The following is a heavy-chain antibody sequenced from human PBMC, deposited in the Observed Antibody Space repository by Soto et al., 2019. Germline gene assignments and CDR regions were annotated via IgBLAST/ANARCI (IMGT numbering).Heavy chain of an antibody. J-gene: IGHJ6*02. CDR2: ISTYNGDT. Sequence: QVQLVQAGREVKKPGASVKVSCETSGYTFTTSGISSVRQAPGQALGWMGWISTYNGDTNSAQKFQGRVTMTADTSTGTVYRELMSLKSDDTAVYYCARQGSWPYYYYGLDVWGQGTTVTVSS. V-gene: IGHV1-18*01. CDR3: ARQGSWPYYYYGLDV. D-gene: IGHD1-26*01. CDR1: GYTFTTSG.